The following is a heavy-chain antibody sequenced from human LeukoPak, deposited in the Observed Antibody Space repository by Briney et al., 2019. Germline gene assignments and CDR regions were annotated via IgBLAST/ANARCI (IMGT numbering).Heavy chain of an antibody. J-gene: IGHJ3*02. CDR2: INPNSGGT. CDR3: ARDGKSSSWNGEDGAFDI. CDR1: GYTFTGYY. D-gene: IGHD6-13*01. Sequence: ASVKVSCKASGYTFTGYYMHWVRQAPGQGLEWMGWINPNSGGTNYAQKFQGGVTMTRDTSISTAYMELSRLRSDDTAVYYCARDGKSSSWNGEDGAFDIWGQGTMVTVSS. V-gene: IGHV1-2*02.